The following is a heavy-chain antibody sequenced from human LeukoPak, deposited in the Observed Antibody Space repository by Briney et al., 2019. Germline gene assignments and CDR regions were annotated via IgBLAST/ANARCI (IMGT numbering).Heavy chain of an antibody. CDR2: IHPRRGDT. CDR3: ARDGDYGTGSYYRGCIDS. D-gene: IGHD3-10*01. J-gene: IGHJ4*02. CDR1: GYPFTAFY. Sequence: ASVKVSCKPSGYPFTAFYIHWVRQAPGQGLEWMGWIHPRRGDTNYAQKFQGRVTMTRDTSISTAYLDLSSLRSDDTAVYYCARDGDYGTGSYYRGCIDSWGQGTPVTVSP. V-gene: IGHV1-2*02.